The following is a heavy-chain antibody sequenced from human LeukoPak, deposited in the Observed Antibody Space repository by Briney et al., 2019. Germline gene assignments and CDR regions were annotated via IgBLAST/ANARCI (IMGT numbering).Heavy chain of an antibody. CDR2: IKQDGSEK. V-gene: IGHV3-7*01. J-gene: IGHJ6*02. D-gene: IGHD5-18*01. CDR1: GFTFSSYW. CDR3: AREGDYAGYSYGFYYYYYGTDV. Sequence: PGGSLRLSCAASGFTFSSYWMSWVRQAPGKGLEWVANIKQDGSEKYYVDSVKGRFTISRDNAKNSLYLQMNSLRAEDTAVYYCAREGDYAGYSYGFYYYYYGTDVWGQGTTVTVSS.